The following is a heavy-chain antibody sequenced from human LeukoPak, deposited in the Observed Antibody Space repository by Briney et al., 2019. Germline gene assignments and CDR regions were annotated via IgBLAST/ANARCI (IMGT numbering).Heavy chain of an antibody. V-gene: IGHV3-23*01. D-gene: IGHD3-3*01. CDR2: ISGSGGST. CDR1: GFTFSSYA. J-gene: IGHJ4*02. Sequence: PGGSLRLSCAASGFTFSSYAMSWVRQAPGKGVEWVSAISGSGGSTYYADSVKGRFTISRDNSKNTLYLQMNSLRAEDTAVYYCAKDQGYYDFWSGFGYWGQGTLVTVSS. CDR3: AKDQGYYDFWSGFGY.